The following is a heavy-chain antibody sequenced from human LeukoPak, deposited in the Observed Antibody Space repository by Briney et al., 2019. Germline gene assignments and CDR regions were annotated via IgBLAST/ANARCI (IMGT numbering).Heavy chain of an antibody. Sequence: SETLSLTCTVSGGSISSSSYYWGWIRQPPGKGLEWIGSIYYSGSTYYNPSLKSRVSISVDTSKNQFSLKLGSVTAADTAVYYCARDTSLAAAYRLPGDRRPYYYYMDVWGKGTTVTVSS. CDR3: ARDTSLAAAYRLPGDRRPYYYYMDV. CDR2: IYYSGST. J-gene: IGHJ6*03. CDR1: GGSISSSSYY. V-gene: IGHV4-39*07. D-gene: IGHD6-13*01.